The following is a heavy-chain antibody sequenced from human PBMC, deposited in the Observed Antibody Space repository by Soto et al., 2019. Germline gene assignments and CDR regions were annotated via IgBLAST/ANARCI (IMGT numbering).Heavy chain of an antibody. CDR2: ISGGGVSI. CDR1: GFPFDMFN. CDR3: ASGGRGVGGKARGLES. D-gene: IGHD3-10*01. V-gene: IGHV3-48*02. Sequence: GGSLRLSCVASGFPFDMFNMNWVRQAPGKGLEWVSYISGGGVSIYYADSVKGRFTISRDNAKNSLYLQMNSLRDEDTAVYYCASGGRGVGGKARGLESWGQGTRV. J-gene: IGHJ3*01.